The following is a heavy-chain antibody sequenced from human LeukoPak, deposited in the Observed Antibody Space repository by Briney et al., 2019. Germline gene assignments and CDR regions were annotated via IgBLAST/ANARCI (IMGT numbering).Heavy chain of an antibody. J-gene: IGHJ4*02. CDR3: GSPRRGY. CDR1: GFTFSSIW. Sequence: AGGSLRLSCAASGFTFSSIWMSRVRQAPGKGLEWVANINQDGREKYYVDSVKGRFTISRDNAKNSLYLQMNSLRAEDTAVYFCGSPRRGYWGQGTLVTVSS. V-gene: IGHV3-7*01. CDR2: INQDGREK.